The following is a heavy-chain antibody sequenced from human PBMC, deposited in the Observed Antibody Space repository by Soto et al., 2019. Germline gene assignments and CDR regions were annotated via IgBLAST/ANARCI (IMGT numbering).Heavy chain of an antibody. CDR1: GYIFTSYA. V-gene: IGHV1-3*01. CDR3: ARSSGFLLFDY. D-gene: IGHD6-19*01. J-gene: IGHJ4*02. Sequence: ASVKVSCKASGYIFTSYAMHWVRQAPGQRLEWMGWINAGNGNTKYSQKFQGRVTITRDTSASTAYMGLSSLRSEDTAVYYCARSSGFLLFDYWGQGTLVTVSS. CDR2: INAGNGNT.